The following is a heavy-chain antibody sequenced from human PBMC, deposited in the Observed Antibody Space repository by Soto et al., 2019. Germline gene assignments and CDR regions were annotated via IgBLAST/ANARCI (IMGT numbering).Heavy chain of an antibody. CDR1: GGSISSYY. V-gene: IGHV4-59*01. J-gene: IGHJ3*02. CDR3: ARDTEGYSSSGDAFDI. D-gene: IGHD6-6*01. CDR2: IYYSGST. Sequence: ASETLSLTCTVSGGSISSYYWSWIRQPPGKGLEWVGYIYYSGSTNYNPSLKSRVTISVDTSKNQFSLKLSSVTAADTAVYYCARDTEGYSSSGDAFDIWGQGTMVTVSS.